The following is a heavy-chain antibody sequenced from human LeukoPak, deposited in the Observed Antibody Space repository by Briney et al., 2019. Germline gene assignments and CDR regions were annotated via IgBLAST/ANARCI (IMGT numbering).Heavy chain of an antibody. V-gene: IGHV1-46*01. CDR1: GYTFTSYY. CDR3: ARVGYCSRTSCPGFGY. J-gene: IGHJ4*02. D-gene: IGHD2-2*01. Sequence: GASVKVSCKASGYTFTSYYMHWVRQAPGQGLEWMGIINPSGGSTSYAQKFQGRVTMTRDMSTSTVYMELSSLRSEDTAVYYCARVGYCSRTSCPGFGYWRQGTLVTVST. CDR2: INPSGGST.